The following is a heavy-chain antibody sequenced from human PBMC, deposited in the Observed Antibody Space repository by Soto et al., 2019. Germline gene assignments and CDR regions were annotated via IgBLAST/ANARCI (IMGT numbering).Heavy chain of an antibody. D-gene: IGHD6-19*01. CDR1: GFTFSSHA. CDR3: AKAIGGGWYKSEY. J-gene: IGHJ4*02. V-gene: IGHV3-23*01. CDR2: IIGSGVST. Sequence: EVQLLESGGGLVQPGGSLSLSCAASGFTFSSHAMNWVRQAPGKGLEWVSAIIGSGVSTYDADSVKGRFTVSRDNSKSTLYLQMNSLRAEDTAIYYCAKAIGGGWYKSEYWGQRTLVTVAP.